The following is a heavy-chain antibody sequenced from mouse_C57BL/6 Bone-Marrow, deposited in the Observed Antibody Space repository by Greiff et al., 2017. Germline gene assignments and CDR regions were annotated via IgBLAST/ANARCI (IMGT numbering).Heavy chain of an antibody. J-gene: IGHJ2*01. V-gene: IGHV1-64*01. CDR1: GYTFTSYW. D-gene: IGHD2-5*01. CDR2: IHPNSGST. CDR3: ARSHYSNYFDY. Sequence: QVQLLQRGAELVKPGASVTLSCKASGYTFTSYWMHWVKQRPGQGLEWIGMIHPNSGSTNYNEKFKSKATLTVDKSSSTAYMQLVSLTTKDSAVYYCARSHYSNYFDYWGQGTTLTVSS.